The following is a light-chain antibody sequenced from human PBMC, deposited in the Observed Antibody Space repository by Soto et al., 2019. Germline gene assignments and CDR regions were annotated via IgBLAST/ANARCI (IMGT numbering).Light chain of an antibody. J-gene: IGLJ3*02. CDR1: SSDIGASTF. CDR3: SSARRDNTWV. Sequence: QSVLTQPASVSESPGQSITISCTGTSSDIGASTFVSWYQQHPGKAPKLLIYEVSNRPSGISNRFSGSKSANTASLTISGLQAEDEADYYCSSARRDNTWVFGGGTKVTV. CDR2: EVS. V-gene: IGLV2-14*03.